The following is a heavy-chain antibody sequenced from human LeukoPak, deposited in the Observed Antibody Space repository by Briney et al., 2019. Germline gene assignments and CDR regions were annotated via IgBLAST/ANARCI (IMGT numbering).Heavy chain of an antibody. Sequence: GGSLRLSCAASGFTFSSYAMSWVRQAPGKGLEWVSAISGSGGSTYYADSVKGRFTISRDNSKNTLYLQMNSLRAEDTAVYYCARLDYDFWSGYPAYWGQGTLVTVSS. V-gene: IGHV3-23*01. CDR3: ARLDYDFWSGYPAY. J-gene: IGHJ4*02. CDR2: ISGSGGST. CDR1: GFTFSSYA. D-gene: IGHD3-3*01.